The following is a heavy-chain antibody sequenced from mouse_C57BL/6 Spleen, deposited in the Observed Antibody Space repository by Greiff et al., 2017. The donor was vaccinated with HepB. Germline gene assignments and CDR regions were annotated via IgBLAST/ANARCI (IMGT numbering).Heavy chain of an antibody. Sequence: QVQLQQPGAELVKPGASVKMSCTASGYTFTSYWITWVKQRPGQGLEWIGDIYPGSGSTNYNDKFKSKATLTVDTSSSTAYMQLSSLTSEDSAVYYCARDGNYGDAMDYWGQGTSVTVSS. CDR1: GYTFTSYW. J-gene: IGHJ4*01. CDR2: IYPGSGST. CDR3: ARDGNYGDAMDY. D-gene: IGHD2-1*01. V-gene: IGHV1-55*01.